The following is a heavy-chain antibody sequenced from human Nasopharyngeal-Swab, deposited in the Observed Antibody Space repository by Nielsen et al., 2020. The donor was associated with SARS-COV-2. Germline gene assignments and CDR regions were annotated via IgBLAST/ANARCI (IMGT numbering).Heavy chain of an antibody. D-gene: IGHD3-22*01. CDR2: IYYGGST. V-gene: IGHV4-30-4*01. Sequence: RQAPGKGLEWIGYIYYGGSTYYNPSLKSRVTISVDTSKNQFPLKLSSVTAADTAVYYCARDYYDSSGYYGGFDPWGQGTLVTVSS. CDR3: ARDYYDSSGYYGGFDP. J-gene: IGHJ5*02.